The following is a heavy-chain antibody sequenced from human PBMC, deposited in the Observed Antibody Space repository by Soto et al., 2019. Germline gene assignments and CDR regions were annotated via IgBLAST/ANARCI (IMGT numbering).Heavy chain of an antibody. CDR3: ARYRREAVAGYTLDN. CDR1: GGSISSNY. J-gene: IGHJ4*02. V-gene: IGHV4-59*01. D-gene: IGHD6-13*01. Sequence: PSETLSLTCTVSGGSISSNYWTWTRQPPGKGLEWIGYVHNSGSTNYNPSLKSRVTISEDTSKSQFSLKVNSMTAADTAVYYCARYRREAVAGYTLDNWGQGILVTVSS. CDR2: VHNSGST.